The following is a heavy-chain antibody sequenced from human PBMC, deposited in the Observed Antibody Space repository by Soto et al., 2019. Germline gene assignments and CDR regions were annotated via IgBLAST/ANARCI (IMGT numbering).Heavy chain of an antibody. D-gene: IGHD2-15*01. CDR2: INHRGST. Sequence: SETLSLTCAVYGGSFSGYYWSWIRQPPGKGLEWIGEINHRGSTNYNPSLKSRVTISVDTSKNQFSLKLSSVTAADTAVYYCARPQYCSGGSCHGWFDPWGQGTLGTVSS. CDR3: ARPQYCSGGSCHGWFDP. CDR1: GGSFSGYY. J-gene: IGHJ5*02. V-gene: IGHV4-34*01.